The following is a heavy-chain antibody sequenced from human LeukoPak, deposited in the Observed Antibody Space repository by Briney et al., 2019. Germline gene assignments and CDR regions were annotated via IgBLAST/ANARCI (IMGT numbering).Heavy chain of an antibody. CDR1: GFTFSSYA. D-gene: IGHD6-19*01. Sequence: GGSLRLSCAASGFTFSSYAMSWVRQAPGKGLEWVSGISASGHTTQYADSVKGRFTISRDNFKNTLYVQMNSLRAEDTAVYYCAKGASSGWLLYWFDPWGQGTLVTVSS. CDR3: AKGASSGWLLYWFDP. CDR2: ISASGHTT. J-gene: IGHJ5*02. V-gene: IGHV3-23*01.